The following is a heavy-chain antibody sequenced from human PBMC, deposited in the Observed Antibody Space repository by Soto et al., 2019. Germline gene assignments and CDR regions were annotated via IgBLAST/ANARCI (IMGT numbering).Heavy chain of an antibody. D-gene: IGHD6-6*01. CDR1: GFSLSTGKMS. Sequence: SGPTLVNPTQTLTLTCTFSGFSLSTGKMSVSWIRQPPGKALEWLARIDWDDDKFYNTSLKTRLTIAKDTAKNQVVLIMTNMDPVDTAIYYCAQTKYTSPSGGGPDFWGQGAPVTVSS. J-gene: IGHJ4*02. CDR3: AQTKYTSPSGGGPDF. V-gene: IGHV2-70*17. CDR2: IDWDDDK.